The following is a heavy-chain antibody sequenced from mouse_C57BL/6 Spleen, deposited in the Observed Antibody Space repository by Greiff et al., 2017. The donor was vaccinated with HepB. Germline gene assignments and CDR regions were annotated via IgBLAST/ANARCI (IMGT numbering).Heavy chain of an antibody. CDR1: GYTFTSYG. Sequence: VQLKESGAELARPGASVKLSCKASGYTFTSYGISWVKQRTGQGLEWIGEIYPRSGNTYYNEKFKGKATLTADKSSSTAYMELRSLTSEDSAVYFCARTGSSYNAMDYWGQGTSVTVSS. CDR2: IYPRSGNT. V-gene: IGHV1-81*01. J-gene: IGHJ4*01. D-gene: IGHD1-1*01. CDR3: ARTGSSYNAMDY.